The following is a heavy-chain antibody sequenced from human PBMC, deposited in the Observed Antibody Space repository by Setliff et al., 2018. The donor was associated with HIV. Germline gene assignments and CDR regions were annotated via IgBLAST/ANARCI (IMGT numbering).Heavy chain of an antibody. J-gene: IGHJ4*02. CDR2: IHPSTGNT. V-gene: IGHV1-46*01. CDR1: GYTFTSYY. Sequence: ASVKVSCKASGYTFTSYYMHWVRQAPGQGLEWMGLIHPSTGNTYYTQKFQGRVTWTRDTSTSTVYMELSSLRSEDTAVYYCARDSSTGWFSADYCGQGTLVTVS. D-gene: IGHD6-19*01. CDR3: ARDSSTGWFSADY.